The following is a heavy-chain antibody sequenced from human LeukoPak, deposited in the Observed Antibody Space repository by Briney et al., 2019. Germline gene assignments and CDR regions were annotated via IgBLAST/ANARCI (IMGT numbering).Heavy chain of an antibody. CDR2: INDNGGTT. Sequence: WGSLRLSCAASGFTFSSYAMSWVRQAPGKGLEWVSTINDNGGTTYYADSVKGRFTISRGNSRSTLYLQMNSLRAEDTAVYYCVCGWYVDYWGQGTLVTVSS. D-gene: IGHD6-19*01. J-gene: IGHJ4*02. CDR1: GFTFSSYA. V-gene: IGHV3-23*01. CDR3: VCGWYVDY.